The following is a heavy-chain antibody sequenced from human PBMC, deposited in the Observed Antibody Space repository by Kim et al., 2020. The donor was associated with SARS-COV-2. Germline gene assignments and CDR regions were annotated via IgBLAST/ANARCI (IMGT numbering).Heavy chain of an antibody. Sequence: SETLSLTCAVYGGSFSGYYWSWIRQPPGKGLEWIGEINHSGRTNYNPSLKSRVTISVDTSKNQFSLKLSSVTAADTAVYYCARSGRGSYYYGSGWIGYWGQGTLVTVSS. J-gene: IGHJ4*02. D-gene: IGHD3-10*01. CDR3: ARSGRGSYYYGSGWIGY. CDR1: GGSFSGYY. V-gene: IGHV4-34*01. CDR2: INHSGRT.